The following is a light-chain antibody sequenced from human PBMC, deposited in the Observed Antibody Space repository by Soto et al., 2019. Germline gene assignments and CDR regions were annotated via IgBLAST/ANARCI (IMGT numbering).Light chain of an antibody. J-gene: IGLJ1*01. V-gene: IGLV2-14*01. Sequence: QSVLTQPASVSGSPGQSITISCTGTSSDVGGYNYVSWYQQHPGKAPKLMIYEVNNRPSGVSNRFSGSKSGNTASLTISGLQAEDEADYYCHSYTSSTTYVFGTGTNVTAL. CDR3: HSYTSSTTYV. CDR2: EVN. CDR1: SSDVGGYNY.